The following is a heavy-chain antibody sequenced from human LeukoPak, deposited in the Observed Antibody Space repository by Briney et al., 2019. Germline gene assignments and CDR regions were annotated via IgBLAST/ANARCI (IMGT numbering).Heavy chain of an antibody. Sequence: VASVKVSCKASGGTFSSYAISWVRQAPGQGLEWMGGIIPIFGTANYAQKFQGRVTITTDESTSTAYMELSSLRSKDTAVYYCARDSEQLVPDAFDIWGQGTMVTVSS. CDR3: ARDSEQLVPDAFDI. CDR1: GGTFSSYA. CDR2: IIPIFGTA. J-gene: IGHJ3*02. V-gene: IGHV1-69*05. D-gene: IGHD6-6*01.